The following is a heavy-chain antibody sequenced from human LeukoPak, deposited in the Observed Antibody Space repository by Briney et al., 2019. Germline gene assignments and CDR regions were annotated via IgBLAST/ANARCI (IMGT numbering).Heavy chain of an antibody. D-gene: IGHD2-2*01. Sequence: SETLSLTWTVSGGSISSSSYYWGWIRQPPGKGLEWIGSIYYSGSTYYNPSLESRITISVDTSKNQFSLKLSSVTAADTAVYYCARLSRSSTCFMCYMDVWGKGTTVTVSS. V-gene: IGHV4-39*07. CDR1: GGSISSSSYY. CDR3: ARLSRSSTCFMCYMDV. CDR2: IYYSGST. J-gene: IGHJ6*03.